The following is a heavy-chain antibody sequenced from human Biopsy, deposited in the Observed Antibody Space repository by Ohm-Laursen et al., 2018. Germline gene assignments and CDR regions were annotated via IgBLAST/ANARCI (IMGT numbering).Heavy chain of an antibody. CDR1: GFTFSDYA. J-gene: IGHJ4*02. CDR2: TSSDGSRE. V-gene: IGHV3-30*04. D-gene: IGHD7-27*01. CDR3: AKDLRNNNWGVEN. Sequence: SLRLSCAASGFTFSDYALHWVRQAPGKGLEYVAVTSSDGSREHCADSVMGRFTISRDNSKNTLYLQMNNLRVEDTAVFYCAKDLRNNNWGVENWGQGTLVTVSS.